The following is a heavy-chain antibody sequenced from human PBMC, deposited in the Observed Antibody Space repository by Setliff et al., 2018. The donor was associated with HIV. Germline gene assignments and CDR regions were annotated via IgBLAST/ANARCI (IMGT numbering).Heavy chain of an antibody. CDR2: VHHSGST. V-gene: IGHV4-38-2*02. J-gene: IGHJ4*02. Sequence: SETLSLTCTVSGFSISTGHYWGWVRQSPGRGLEWIGSVHHSGSTYYAASLKSRVTISVDTSKNQFSLKLTSVTAADTAVYYCARQPPLSALQVWFGDYWCQGILVTVSS. CDR1: GFSISTGHY. CDR3: ARQPPLSALQVWFGDY. D-gene: IGHD3-10*01.